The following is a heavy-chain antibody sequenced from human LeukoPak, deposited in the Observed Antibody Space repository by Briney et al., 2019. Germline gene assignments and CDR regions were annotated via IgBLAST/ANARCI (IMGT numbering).Heavy chain of an antibody. CDR1: GFTFSNAW. J-gene: IGHJ3*02. CDR3: TTDIPRLSGWFLVRGAFDI. D-gene: IGHD6-19*01. V-gene: IGHV3-15*01. Sequence: GGSLRLSCAASGFTFSNAWMSWVRQSPGKGLEWVGRIKSKTDGGTTDYAAPVKDRFTISRDDSKNTLYLQMNSLKTEDTAVYYCTTDIPRLSGWFLVRGAFDIWGQGTMVTVSS. CDR2: IKSKTDGGTT.